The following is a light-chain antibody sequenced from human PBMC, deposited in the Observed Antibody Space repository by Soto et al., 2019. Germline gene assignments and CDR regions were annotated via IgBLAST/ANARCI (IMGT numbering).Light chain of an antibody. CDR1: SGSVSTSFY. J-gene: IGLJ3*02. CDR3: VLYMGSGIWV. Sequence: QAVVTQEPSFSVSPGRTVTLTCGLRSGSVSTSFYPSWYQQTPGQAPRTLIYNTNGRSSGVPDRFSGSILGNKAALTITGAQADDESDYYCVLYMGSGIWVFGGGTKVTVL. V-gene: IGLV8-61*01. CDR2: NTN.